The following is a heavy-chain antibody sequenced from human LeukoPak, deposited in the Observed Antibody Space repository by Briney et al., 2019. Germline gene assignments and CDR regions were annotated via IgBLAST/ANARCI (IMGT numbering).Heavy chain of an antibody. J-gene: IGHJ4*02. CDR2: IYHSGST. V-gene: IGHV4-4*02. CDR3: ASRQRYCSSSTCPFDY. Sequence: SGTLSLTCAVSGGSISSSNWWSWVRQPPGKGLEWIGEIYHSGSTNYNPSLKSRVTISVDKSKKQLSLKLSSVTAADTAVYYCASRQRYCSSSTCPFDYWGQGTLVTVSS. CDR1: GGSISSSNW. D-gene: IGHD2-2*01.